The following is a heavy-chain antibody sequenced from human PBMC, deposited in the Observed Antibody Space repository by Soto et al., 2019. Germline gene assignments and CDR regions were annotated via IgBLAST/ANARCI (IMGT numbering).Heavy chain of an antibody. D-gene: IGHD2-15*01. Sequence: QVQLVESGGGVVQPGRSLRLSCAAYGFTFSNFAMYWVRQAPGKGLEWVTVISYDGSHKYYADSVKGRFTISRDNSKNTLYLQMNNLRAEESAVYFCARDYSYQRAMDVWGQGTTVTVSS. CDR1: GFTFSNFA. CDR2: ISYDGSHK. V-gene: IGHV3-30-3*01. CDR3: ARDYSYQRAMDV. J-gene: IGHJ6*02.